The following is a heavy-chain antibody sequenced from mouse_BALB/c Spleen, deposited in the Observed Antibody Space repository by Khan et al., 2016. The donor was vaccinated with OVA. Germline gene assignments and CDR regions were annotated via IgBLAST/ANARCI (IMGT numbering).Heavy chain of an antibody. Sequence: QVQLQQSGAELVKAGASVKMSCKASGYTFTSYWIHWVKQRLGQGLEWFAETNPTNGRTYYNEKFKSKATLTVDKSSSTAYMLLSGPTFEDSAVYYGAKIKKIVATYFDYWGQGTTLTVSS. J-gene: IGHJ2*01. CDR3: AKIKKIVATYFDY. D-gene: IGHD1-1*01. CDR2: TNPTNGRT. V-gene: IGHV1S81*02. CDR1: GYTFTSYW.